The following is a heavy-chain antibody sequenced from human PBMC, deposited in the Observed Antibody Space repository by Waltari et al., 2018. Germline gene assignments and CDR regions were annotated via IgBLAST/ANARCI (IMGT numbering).Heavy chain of an antibody. CDR3: ARDMGSGYSSATFDH. CDR1: GVIVGDPY. J-gene: IGHJ4*02. Sequence: QVQLVESGGGLVKPGGSLRLSCAVSGVIVGDPYTTWIRQAPGKGLEWVAYISGSGKTIYYTDSVKGRFTISRDNARNSVSLHMNNLRAEDMAVYYCARDMGSGYSSATFDHWGQGTLVTVSS. CDR2: ISGSGKTI. V-gene: IGHV3-11*04. D-gene: IGHD3-3*01.